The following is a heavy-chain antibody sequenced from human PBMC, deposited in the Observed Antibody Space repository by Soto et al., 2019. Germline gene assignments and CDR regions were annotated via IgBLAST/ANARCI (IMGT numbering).Heavy chain of an antibody. D-gene: IGHD6-19*01. J-gene: IGHJ6*02. Sequence: QVQLVESGGGVVQPGRSLRLSCAASGFTFSSYGMHWVRQAPGKGLEWVAVIWYDGSNKYYADSVKGRFTISRDNSKNTLYLQMNSLRAEDTAVYYCARDWADGVAGTYYYYYGMDVWGQGTTVTVSS. V-gene: IGHV3-33*01. CDR3: ARDWADGVAGTYYYYYGMDV. CDR1: GFTFSSYG. CDR2: IWYDGSNK.